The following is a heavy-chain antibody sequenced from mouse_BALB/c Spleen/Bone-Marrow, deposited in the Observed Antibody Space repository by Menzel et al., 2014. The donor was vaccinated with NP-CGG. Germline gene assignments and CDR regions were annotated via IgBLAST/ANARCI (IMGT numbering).Heavy chain of an antibody. V-gene: IGHV5-9-2*01. CDR2: ISGGGSYT. D-gene: IGHD2-4*01. Sequence: EVMLVESGGNLVKSGGSLKLSCAASGFTFSSYGMSWVRQTPEKRLEWVATISGGGSYTFYPDSVKGRFTISRDNAKNNRYLQLSSLRSEDTALYYCARHAYYDQTEVSFVYWGQGTLVTVSA. J-gene: IGHJ3*01. CDR3: ARHAYYDQTEVSFVY. CDR1: GFTFSSYG.